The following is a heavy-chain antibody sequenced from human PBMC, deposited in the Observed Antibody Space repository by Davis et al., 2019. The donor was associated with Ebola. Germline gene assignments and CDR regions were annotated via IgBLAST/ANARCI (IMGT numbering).Heavy chain of an antibody. CDR1: GNSFNTYW. J-gene: IGHJ4*02. CDR3: ARGTDGYNPGGYFDS. Sequence: GESLKISCKASGNSFNTYWIGWVRQMPGKGLEWMGIIYTGDSDTTYSPSFRGQVTISADKSINTAYLQWSSLRASDTAVYYCARGTDGYNPGGYFDSWGQGTLVTVSS. CDR2: IYTGDSDT. D-gene: IGHD5-24*01. V-gene: IGHV5-51*01.